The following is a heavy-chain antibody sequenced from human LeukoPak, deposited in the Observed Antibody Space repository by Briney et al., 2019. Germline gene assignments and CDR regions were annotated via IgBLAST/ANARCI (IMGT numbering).Heavy chain of an antibody. CDR3: AKGLKTAVGPYMGYHYYMDV. D-gene: IGHD5-18*01. V-gene: IGHV3-23*01. CDR2: INDRGTGT. CDR1: EFTFSMYA. J-gene: IGHJ6*03. Sequence: PGGSLRLSCAASEFTFSMYAMSWVRQAPGKGLEWVSTINDRGTGTYYADSVKGRFTISRDNSKNTLSLQMNSLRAEDTAVYYCAKGLKTAVGPYMGYHYYMDVWGKGTTVTVSS.